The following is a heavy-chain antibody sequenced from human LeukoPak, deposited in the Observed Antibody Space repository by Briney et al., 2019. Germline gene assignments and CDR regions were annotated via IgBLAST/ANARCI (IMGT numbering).Heavy chain of an antibody. V-gene: IGHV3-30*04. Sequence: SGGSLRLSCAASGFTFSSYAMHWVRRAPGKGLEWVAVISYDGSNKYYADSVKGRFTISRDNSKNTLYLQMNSLRAEDTAVYYCARDFYGYWGQGTLVTVSS. J-gene: IGHJ4*02. CDR3: ARDFYGY. CDR1: GFTFSSYA. CDR2: ISYDGSNK. D-gene: IGHD2/OR15-2a*01.